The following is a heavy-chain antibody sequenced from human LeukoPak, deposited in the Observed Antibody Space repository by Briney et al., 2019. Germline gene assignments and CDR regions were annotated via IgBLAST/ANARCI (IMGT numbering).Heavy chain of an antibody. J-gene: IGHJ4*02. Sequence: GESLKISGKGSGYSFTSYWIGWVRQVPGKGLEWMGIIYPGDSDTRYNPSFQGQVTISADKSISTAYLQWSSLKASDTAMYYCASPSRDGKYSSGWYRPLDYWGQGTLVTVSS. CDR2: IYPGDSDT. V-gene: IGHV5-51*01. D-gene: IGHD6-19*01. CDR3: ASPSRDGKYSSGWYRPLDY. CDR1: GYSFTSYW.